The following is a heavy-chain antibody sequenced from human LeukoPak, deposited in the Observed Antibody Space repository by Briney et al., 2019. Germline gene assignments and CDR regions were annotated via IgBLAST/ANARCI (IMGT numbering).Heavy chain of an antibody. CDR3: ARGERLGYDFWSGYYRFDY. V-gene: IGHV1-69*05. J-gene: IGHJ4*02. D-gene: IGHD3-3*01. CDR1: GGTFSSYA. Sequence: SAKVSCKASGGTFSSYAISWVRQAPGQGLEWMGGIIPIFGTANYAQKFQGRVTITTDESTSTAYMELSSLRSEDTAVYYCARGERLGYDFWSGYYRFDYWGQGTLVTVSS. CDR2: IIPIFGTA.